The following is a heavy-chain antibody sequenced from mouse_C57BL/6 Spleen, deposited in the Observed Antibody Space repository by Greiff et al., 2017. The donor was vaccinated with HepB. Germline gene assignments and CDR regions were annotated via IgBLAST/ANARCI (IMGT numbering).Heavy chain of an antibody. CDR2: ISDGGSYT. CDR3: AREGYDYDGFAY. CDR1: GFTFSSYA. V-gene: IGHV5-4*01. D-gene: IGHD2-4*01. Sequence: EVKLQESGGGLVKPGGSLKLSCAASGFTFSSYAMSWVRQTPEKRLEWVATISDGGSYTYYPDNVKGRFTISRDNAKNNLYLQMSHLKSEDTAMYYCAREGYDYDGFAYWGQGTLVTVSA. J-gene: IGHJ3*01.